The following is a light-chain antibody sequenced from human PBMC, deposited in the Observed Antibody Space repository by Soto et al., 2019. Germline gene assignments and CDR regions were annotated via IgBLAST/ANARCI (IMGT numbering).Light chain of an antibody. V-gene: IGLV2-14*01. J-gene: IGLJ1*01. CDR3: SSYTSSSTLYV. Sequence: SVLAQPASVSRSSGQSITISCTGTSSDVVGYNSVSWYQKHPGKAPTLMTYEVINRPSGVSTRLSGSKSGNTAYPTISGLHAGDEPDYYCSSYTSSSTLYVFGTGNKGTVL. CDR2: EVI. CDR1: SSDVVGYNS.